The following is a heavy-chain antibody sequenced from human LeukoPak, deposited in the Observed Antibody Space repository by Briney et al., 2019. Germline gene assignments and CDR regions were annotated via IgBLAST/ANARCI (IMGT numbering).Heavy chain of an antibody. Sequence: GGSLRLSGAASGFTFSSYSMNWVRQAPGKGLEWVSYISSSSSYIYYADSVKGRFTISRDNAKNTLYLQMNSLRAEDTAVYYCARTTPFGEYDYWGQGTLVTVSS. CDR1: GFTFSSYS. V-gene: IGHV3-21*04. CDR3: ARTTPFGEYDY. CDR2: ISSSSSYI. D-gene: IGHD3-10*01. J-gene: IGHJ4*02.